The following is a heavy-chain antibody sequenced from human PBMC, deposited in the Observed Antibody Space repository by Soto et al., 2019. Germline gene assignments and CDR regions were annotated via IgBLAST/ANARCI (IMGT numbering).Heavy chain of an antibody. J-gene: IGHJ4*02. CDR3: ARDLRSPLWDGDYFDY. CDR2: IKQDGSEK. CDR1: GFTFSSYW. D-gene: IGHD1-26*01. Sequence: GGSLRLSCAASGFTFSSYWMSWVHQAPGKGLEWVANIKQDGSEKYYVDSVKGRFTISRDNAKNSLYLQMNSLRAEDTAVYYCARDLRSPLWDGDYFDYWGQGTLVTVSS. V-gene: IGHV3-7*05.